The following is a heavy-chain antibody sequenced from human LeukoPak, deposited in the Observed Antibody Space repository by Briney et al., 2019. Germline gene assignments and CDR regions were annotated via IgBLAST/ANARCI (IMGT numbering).Heavy chain of an antibody. CDR3: ARGSYSSSSLFLDP. J-gene: IGHJ5*02. D-gene: IGHD6-6*01. V-gene: IGHV4-39*07. Sequence: KASETLSLTCTVSGGSISSYYWGWIRQPPGKGLEWIGSIYYSGSTYYNPSLKSRVTISVDTSKNQFSLKLSSVTAADTAVYYCARGSYSSSSLFLDPWGQGTLVTVSS. CDR1: GGSISSYY. CDR2: IYYSGST.